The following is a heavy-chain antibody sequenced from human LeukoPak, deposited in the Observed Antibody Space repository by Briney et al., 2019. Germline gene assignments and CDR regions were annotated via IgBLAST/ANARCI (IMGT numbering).Heavy chain of an antibody. CDR1: GGTFSSYA. J-gene: IGHJ3*02. CDR3: ARDSRDVVVVAAKKKTGAFDI. Sequence: ASVKVSCKASGGTFSSYAISWVRQAPGQGLEWMGWINPNSGGTNYAQKFEGRCTMTRDTSISTAYMELSRMRSDDTAVYYCARDSRDVVVVAAKKKTGAFDIWGQGTMVTVSS. V-gene: IGHV1-2*02. CDR2: INPNSGGT. D-gene: IGHD2-15*01.